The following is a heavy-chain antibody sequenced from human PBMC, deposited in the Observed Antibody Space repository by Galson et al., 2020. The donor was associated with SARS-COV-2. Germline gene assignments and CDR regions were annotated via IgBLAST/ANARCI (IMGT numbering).Heavy chain of an antibody. CDR1: GGSFTGYY. Sequence: SETLSLTCAVYGGSFTGYYWSWIRQPPGKGLEWLGEINDSGSTNYNPTLKSRVTILVDTSKNQFSLKLNSVTAADTTVYYCARLHYYDYSWGTDHNAFDSWGQGTMVTVSS. CDR2: INDSGST. D-gene: IGHD3-16*01. J-gene: IGHJ3*02. V-gene: IGHV4-34*01. CDR3: ARLHYYDYSWGTDHNAFDS.